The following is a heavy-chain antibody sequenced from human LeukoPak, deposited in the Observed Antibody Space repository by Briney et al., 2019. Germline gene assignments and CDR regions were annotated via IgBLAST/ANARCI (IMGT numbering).Heavy chain of an antibody. V-gene: IGHV6-1*01. CDR1: GDSVSSKSAT. D-gene: IGHD6-19*01. CDR2: TYYRSKWYN. CDR3: ARDPRVSAGWQFDY. J-gene: IGHJ4*02. Sequence: SQTLSLTCAISGDSVSSKSATWNRIRQSPSRGLEWLGKTYYRSKWYNDSAVSVKSRITISPDTSKNQFSLQLNSVTPEDTAMYYCARDPRVSAGWQFDYWGQGTLVTVSS.